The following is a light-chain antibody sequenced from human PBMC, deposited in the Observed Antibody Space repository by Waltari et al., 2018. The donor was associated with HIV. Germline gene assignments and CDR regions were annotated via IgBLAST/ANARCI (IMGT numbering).Light chain of an antibody. CDR2: LNSDGSH. V-gene: IGLV4-69*01. J-gene: IGLJ3*02. CDR1: SGHSNYD. Sequence: QLVLTQSPSASASLGASVKFTCTLSSGHSNYDIAWHQQQPEKGPRYLMKLNSDGSHSKGDGIPDRFSGSSSGAERYLTISGLQSEDEADYYCQTWDTGIRVFGGGTKLTVL. CDR3: QTWDTGIRV.